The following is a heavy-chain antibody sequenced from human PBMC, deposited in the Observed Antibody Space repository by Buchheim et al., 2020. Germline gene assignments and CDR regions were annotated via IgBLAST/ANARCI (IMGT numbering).Heavy chain of an antibody. CDR3: ARSRYYDDLWGSYRYRPYDY. J-gene: IGHJ4*02. V-gene: IGHV4-39*07. Sequence: QLQLQESGPGLVKPSETLSLTCTVSGDSISSSSCYWGWIRQPPGKGLELIGSVSYSGDTYYNPSLKSRVTTSLDTSKNQFSLKLSSVTAADTAVYYCARSRYYDDLWGSYRYRPYDYWGQGTL. D-gene: IGHD3-16*02. CDR2: VSYSGDT. CDR1: GDSISSSSCY.